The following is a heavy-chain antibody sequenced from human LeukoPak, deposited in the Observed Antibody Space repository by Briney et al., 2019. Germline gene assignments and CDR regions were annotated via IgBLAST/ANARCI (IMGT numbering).Heavy chain of an antibody. V-gene: IGHV4-59*01. J-gene: IGHJ4*02. CDR2: IYYRGST. Sequence: SETLSLTCTVSGGSISSYYWSWIRQPPGKGLEWIGYIYYRGSTNYNPYLKSRVTISVDTSKNQFSLKLSSVTAADTAVYYCARARSWDCSGGSCYVGSNQRGYFDYWGQGTLVTVSS. D-gene: IGHD2-15*01. CDR1: GGSISSYY. CDR3: ARARSWDCSGGSCYVGSNQRGYFDY.